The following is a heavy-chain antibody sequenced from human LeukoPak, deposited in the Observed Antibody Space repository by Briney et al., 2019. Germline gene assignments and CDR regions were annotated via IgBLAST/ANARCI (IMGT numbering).Heavy chain of an antibody. CDR3: AKEMYDSSGSYPFDY. Sequence: GGSLRLSCAASGFTFSSYAMSWVRQAPGKGLEWVSVISGSGGSTYYADSVKGRFTISRDNFENTLYLQMNSLRAEDTAVYYCAKEMYDSSGSYPFDYWGQGTLVTVSS. CDR2: ISGSGGST. V-gene: IGHV3-23*01. J-gene: IGHJ4*02. D-gene: IGHD3-22*01. CDR1: GFTFSSYA.